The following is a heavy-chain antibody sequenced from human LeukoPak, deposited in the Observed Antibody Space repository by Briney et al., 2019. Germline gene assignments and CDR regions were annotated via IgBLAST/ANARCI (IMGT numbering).Heavy chain of an antibody. CDR3: ARDYSNYPFDY. CDR1: GYTFTGYY. D-gene: IGHD4-4*01. Sequence: ASVKVSCKASGYTFTGYYMHWVRQAPGQGLEWMGWINPNSGGTNYAQKFQGRVTMTRDTSISTVYMELSSLRSEDTAVYYCARDYSNYPFDYWGQGTLVTVSS. CDR2: INPNSGGT. J-gene: IGHJ4*02. V-gene: IGHV1-2*02.